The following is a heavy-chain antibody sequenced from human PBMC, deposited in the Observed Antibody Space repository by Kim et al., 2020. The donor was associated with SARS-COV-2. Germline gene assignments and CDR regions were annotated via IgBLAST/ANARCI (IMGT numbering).Heavy chain of an antibody. V-gene: IGHV3-15*01. J-gene: IGHJ4*02. CDR3: TTDPVVTALGGFDY. CDR2: IKSKTDGGTT. CDR1: GFTFSNAW. Sequence: GGSLRLSCAASGFTFSNAWMSWVRQAPGKGLEWVGRIKSKTDGGTTDYAAPVKGRFTISRDDSKNTLYLQMNSLKTEDTAVYYCTTDPVVTALGGFDYWGQGTLVTVSS. D-gene: IGHD2-21*02.